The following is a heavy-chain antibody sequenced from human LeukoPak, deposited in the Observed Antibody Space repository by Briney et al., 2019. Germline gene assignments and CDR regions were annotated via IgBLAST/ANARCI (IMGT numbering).Heavy chain of an antibody. CDR1: GFTFSNYA. CDR2: VVGGGPT. V-gene: IGHV3-23*01. CDR3: AKYGVVLPPGSHIPHWFDP. J-gene: IGHJ5*02. Sequence: GGSLRLACEASGFTFSNYAMAWVRQAPGKGLEWVSTVVGGGPTFYTDSVKGRFTISRDNSKNPMYLQMDSLRGDDTAVYYCAKYGVVLPPGSHIPHWFDPWGQGCLVTVSS. D-gene: IGHD2-15*01.